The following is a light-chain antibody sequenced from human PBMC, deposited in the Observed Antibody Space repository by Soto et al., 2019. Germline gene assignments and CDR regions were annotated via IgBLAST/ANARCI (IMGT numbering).Light chain of an antibody. CDR1: QSISSY. CDR2: KAS. V-gene: IGKV1-5*03. CDR3: QQYNSYSGT. Sequence: DIQMTQSPSTLSASVVDRVTITCRASQSISSYLNWYQQKPGKAPKLLIYKASSLESGVPSRFSGRGSGTEFTLTISSLQPDDFAPYYCQQYNSYSGTFGQGTKVDIK. J-gene: IGKJ1*01.